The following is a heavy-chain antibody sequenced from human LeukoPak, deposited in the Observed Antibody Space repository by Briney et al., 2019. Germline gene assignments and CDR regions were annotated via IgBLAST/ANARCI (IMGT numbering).Heavy chain of an antibody. D-gene: IGHD2-2*01. CDR3: ARVGCSTSCPNWFDP. CDR2: IYYSGST. Sequence: PSETLFLTCTVSGGSISSGGYYWSWIRQHPGKGLEWIGYIYYSGSTYYNPSLKSRVTMSVDTSKNQFSLKLSSVTAADTAVYYCARVGCSTSCPNWFDPWGQGTLVTVSS. J-gene: IGHJ5*02. CDR1: GGSISSGGYY. V-gene: IGHV4-31*03.